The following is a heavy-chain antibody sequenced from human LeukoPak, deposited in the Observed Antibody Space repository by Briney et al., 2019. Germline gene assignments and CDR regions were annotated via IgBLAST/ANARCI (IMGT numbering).Heavy chain of an antibody. V-gene: IGHV4-4*02. J-gene: IGHJ3*02. CDR1: GGSISSSNW. CDR2: IFHSGST. CDR3: AGGPYGDYADDAFDI. Sequence: SGTLSLTCAVSGGSISSSNWWSWVRQSPGKGLEWIGEIFHSGSTNYNPSLKSRVTISVDTSKNQFSLKLSSVTAADTAVYYCAGGPYGDYADDAFDIWGQGTMVTVSS. D-gene: IGHD4-17*01.